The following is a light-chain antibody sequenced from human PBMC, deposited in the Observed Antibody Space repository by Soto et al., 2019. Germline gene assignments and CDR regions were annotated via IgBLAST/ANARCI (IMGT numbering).Light chain of an antibody. J-gene: IGKJ2*01. Sequence: DIVLTQSPGTLCLSPGERATLSCRASQSVIGSHLAWYQQKPGQAPRLLIYGASSRATGIPDRFSGSESGTDFTLTISRLEPEDFAVYYCHQYGSSPVTFGQGTKLEIK. V-gene: IGKV3-20*01. CDR3: HQYGSSPVT. CDR1: QSVIGSH. CDR2: GAS.